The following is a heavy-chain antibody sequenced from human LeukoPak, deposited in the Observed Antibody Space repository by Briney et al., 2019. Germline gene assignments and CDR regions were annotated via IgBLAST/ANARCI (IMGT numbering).Heavy chain of an antibody. CDR3: ARLGSGSYCDY. D-gene: IGHD1-26*01. J-gene: IGHJ4*02. CDR1: GGSISSSSYY. CDR2: IYYSGST. V-gene: IGHV4-39*01. Sequence: PSGTLSLTCTVSGGSISSSSYYWGWIRQPPGKGREWIGSIYYSGSTYYNPSLKSRITISVDTSKNQFSLKLSSVTAADTAVYYCARLGSGSYCDYRGQGTLGTVS.